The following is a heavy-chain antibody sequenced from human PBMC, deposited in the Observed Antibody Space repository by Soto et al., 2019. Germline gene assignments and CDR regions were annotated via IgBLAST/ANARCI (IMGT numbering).Heavy chain of an antibody. J-gene: IGHJ6*02. CDR3: ARDSDYSNRYYGMDV. V-gene: IGHV4-31*03. CDR2: IYYSGST. Sequence: PSETLSLSCTVSGGSISSGGYYWSRIRQHPGKGLEWIGYIYYSGSTYYNPSLKSRVTISVDTSKNQFSLKLSSVTAADTAVYYCARDSDYSNRYYGMDVWGQGTTVTVSS. CDR1: GGSISSGGYY. D-gene: IGHD4-4*01.